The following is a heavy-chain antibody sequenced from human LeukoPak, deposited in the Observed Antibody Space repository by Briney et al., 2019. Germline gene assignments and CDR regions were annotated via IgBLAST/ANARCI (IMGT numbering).Heavy chain of an antibody. CDR3: AKESTAYSSGWDPALDY. J-gene: IGHJ4*02. CDR2: MRYDESNE. Sequence: WIRQPPGKGLEWMAFMRYDESNEYYADSLKGRFTISRDNSKNTLYLQMNSLRAEDTAVYYCAKESTAYSSGWDPALDYWGQGTLVTVSA. D-gene: IGHD6-19*01. V-gene: IGHV3-30*02.